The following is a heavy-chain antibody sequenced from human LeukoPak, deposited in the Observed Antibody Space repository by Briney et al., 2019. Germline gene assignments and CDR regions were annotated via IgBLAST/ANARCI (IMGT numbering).Heavy chain of an antibody. CDR2: IYTSGRT. CDR1: GGSISYYY. Sequence: PSETLSLTCTVSGGSISYYYWNWIRQPAGKGLEWIGRIYTSGRTYYNPSLKSRVTMSVDTSTNQFSLKLSSVTAADTAVYYCARLSTVTTSFDYWGLGTLVTVSS. CDR3: ARLSTVTTSFDY. J-gene: IGHJ4*02. V-gene: IGHV4-4*07. D-gene: IGHD4-11*01.